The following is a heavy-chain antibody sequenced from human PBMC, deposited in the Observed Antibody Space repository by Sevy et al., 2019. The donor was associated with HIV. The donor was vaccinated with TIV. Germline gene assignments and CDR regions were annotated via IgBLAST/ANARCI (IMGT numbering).Heavy chain of an antibody. CDR1: GYSISSGYY. CDR2: IYHSGST. CDR3: ARTFGYGDYYFDY. V-gene: IGHV4-38-2*01. J-gene: IGHJ4*02. Sequence: SETLSLTCAVSGYSISSGYYWGWIRQPPGKGLEWIGSIYHSGSTYYNASLKSRVTISVDTSKNQFSLKLSSVTAADTAVYYCARTFGYGDYYFDYWGQGTLVTVSS. D-gene: IGHD4-17*01.